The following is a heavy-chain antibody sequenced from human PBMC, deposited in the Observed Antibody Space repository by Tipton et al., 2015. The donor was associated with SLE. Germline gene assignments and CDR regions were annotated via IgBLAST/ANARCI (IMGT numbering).Heavy chain of an antibody. CDR1: GGSISSGSYY. CDR3: ARGWTGSGWPLDY. CDR2: IYTSGST. D-gene: IGHD6-19*01. Sequence: TLSLTCTVSGGSISSGSYYWSWIRQPAGKGLEWIGYIYTSGSTNYNPSLKSRLTISVDTSKNQFSLNLTSVTAADTALYYFARGWTGSGWPLDYWGQGTLVAVSS. J-gene: IGHJ4*02. V-gene: IGHV4-61*09.